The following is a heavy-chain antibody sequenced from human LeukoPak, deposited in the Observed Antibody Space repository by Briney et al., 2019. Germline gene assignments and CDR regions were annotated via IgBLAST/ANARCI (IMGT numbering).Heavy chain of an antibody. D-gene: IGHD4-17*01. CDR1: GGSFSGYY. V-gene: IGHV4-34*01. J-gene: IGHJ5*02. CDR3: ARVFVTTVTKYNWFDP. Sequence: PSETLSLTCAVYGGSFSGYYWSWIRQPPGKGLEWIGEINHSGSTNYNPSLKSRVTISVDTSKNQFSLKLSSVTAADTAVYYCARVFVTTVTKYNWFDPWGQGTLVTVSS. CDR2: INHSGST.